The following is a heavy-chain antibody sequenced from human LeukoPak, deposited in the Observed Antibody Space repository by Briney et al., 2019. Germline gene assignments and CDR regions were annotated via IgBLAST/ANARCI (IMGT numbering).Heavy chain of an antibody. D-gene: IGHD3-10*01. CDR2: IIPIFGTA. V-gene: IGHV1-69*13. J-gene: IGHJ4*02. Sequence: GASVKVSCKASGGTFSSYAISWVRQAPGQGLEWMGGIIPIFGTANYAQKFQGRVTITADESTSTAYMELSSLRSEDTAVYYCASSGSGSYYKSDYWGQGTLVTVSS. CDR3: ASSGSGSYYKSDY. CDR1: GGTFSSYA.